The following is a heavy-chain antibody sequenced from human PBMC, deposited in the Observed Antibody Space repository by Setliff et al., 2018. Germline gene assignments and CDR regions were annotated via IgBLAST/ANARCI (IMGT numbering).Heavy chain of an antibody. J-gene: IGHJ4*02. V-gene: IGHV4-39*01. D-gene: IGHD2-2*01. CDR1: GGSMRSISYY. CDR3: AICRYQVPYNY. Sequence: KPSETLSLTCTVSGGSMRSISYYWGWVRQPPGKGLEWIGTIYDSGTTYYNPSLRSRVTISVDTSKNQFSLRLSSVTAADTAVYYCAICRYQVPYNYWGQGSLVTVSS. CDR2: IYDSGTT.